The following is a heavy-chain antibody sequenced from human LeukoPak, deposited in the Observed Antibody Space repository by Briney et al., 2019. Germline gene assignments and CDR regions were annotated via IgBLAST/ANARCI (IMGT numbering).Heavy chain of an antibody. CDR3: ARDRLNCSSTSCREGTDWAKDY. V-gene: IGHV1-46*01. CDR2: INPSGGST. J-gene: IGHJ4*02. CDR1: GYTFTSYY. Sequence: ASVKVSCKASGYTFTSYYMHWVRQAPGQVLEWMGIINPSGGSTSYAQKFQGRVTMTRDTSTSTVYMELSSLRSEDTAVYYCARDRLNCSSTSCREGTDWAKDYWGQGTLVTVSS. D-gene: IGHD2-2*01.